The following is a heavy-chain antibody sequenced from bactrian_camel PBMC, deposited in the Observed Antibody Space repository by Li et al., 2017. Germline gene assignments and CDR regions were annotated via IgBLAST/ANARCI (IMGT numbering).Heavy chain of an antibody. D-gene: IGHD3*01. V-gene: IGHV3S1*01. CDR1: PAASRDLC. CDR3: ASGPGLIERGGRINENDFSY. CDR2: QDTDGST. Sequence: HVQLAASGGGSVQAGGTLRHYGTTYPAASRDLCMSWFRQAPWKELEGLAAQDTDGSTSYADSVKGRFTITKDTANYPVYLQMDSLTPEDSAMYYCASGPGLIERGGRINENDFSYWGQGTQVTVS. J-gene: IGHJ6*01.